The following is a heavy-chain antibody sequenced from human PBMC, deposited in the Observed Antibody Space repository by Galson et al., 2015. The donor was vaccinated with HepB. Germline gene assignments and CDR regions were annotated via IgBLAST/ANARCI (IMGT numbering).Heavy chain of an antibody. CDR2: INAYYRST. J-gene: IGHJ4*01. CDR3: ARLGVAFGFLDY. D-gene: IGHD3-16*01. Sequence: SVKVSCKASGFNLNTFGITWVRQAPGQGLEWMGWINAYYRSTNYAPRLQGRVTMTTDTSTRTAYMELRSLRSDDTAVYYCARLGVAFGFLDYWGQGTLVTVSS. CDR1: GFNLNTFG. V-gene: IGHV1-18*01.